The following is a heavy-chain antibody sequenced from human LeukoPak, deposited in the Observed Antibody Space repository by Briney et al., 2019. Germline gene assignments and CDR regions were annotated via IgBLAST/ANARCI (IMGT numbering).Heavy chain of an antibody. CDR3: ARVSLGGY. CDR2: ISWNSGSI. J-gene: IGHJ4*02. V-gene: IGHV3-9*01. D-gene: IGHD1-26*01. Sequence: PGGSLRLSCAASGFTFDDYAMHWVRQAPGKGLEWVSGISWNSGSIGYADSVKGRFTISRDNAKNSLYLQMNSLRAEDTAVYYCARVSLGGYWGQGTLVTVSS. CDR1: GFTFDDYA.